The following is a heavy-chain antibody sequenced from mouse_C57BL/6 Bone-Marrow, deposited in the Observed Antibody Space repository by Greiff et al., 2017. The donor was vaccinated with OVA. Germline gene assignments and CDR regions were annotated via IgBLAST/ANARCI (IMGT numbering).Heavy chain of an antibody. D-gene: IGHD4-1*01. CDR2: ISDGGSYT. J-gene: IGHJ3*01. CDR3: ARDRGTGAWFAY. Sequence: EVQGVESGGGLVKPGGSLKLSCAASGFTFSSYAMSWVRQTPEKRLEWVATISDGGSYTYYPDNVKGRFTISRDNAKNNLYLQMSHLKSEDTAMYYCARDRGTGAWFAYWGQGTLVTVSA. V-gene: IGHV5-4*01. CDR1: GFTFSSYA.